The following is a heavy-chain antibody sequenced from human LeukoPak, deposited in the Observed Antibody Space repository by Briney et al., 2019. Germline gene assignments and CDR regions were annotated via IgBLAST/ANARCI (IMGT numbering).Heavy chain of an antibody. CDR1: GYTFTDYY. CDR3: ARTVTLRNGY. D-gene: IGHD4-17*01. Sequence: ASVTVSCKASGYTFTDYYIHWVRQAPGQGLEWMGWINPSSGGTNYAQKFQGRVTMTRDTSISTAYMEVSSLRSDDAAVYYCARTVTLRNGYWGQGTLVTVSS. J-gene: IGHJ4*02. V-gene: IGHV1-2*02. CDR2: INPSSGGT.